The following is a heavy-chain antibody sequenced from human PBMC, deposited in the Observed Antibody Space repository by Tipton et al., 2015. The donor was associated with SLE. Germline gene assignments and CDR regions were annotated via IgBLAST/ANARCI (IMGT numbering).Heavy chain of an antibody. D-gene: IGHD3-10*01. CDR2: IYSGGST. Sequence: SLRLSCAASGFSVSSNYMSWVRQAPGKGLEWVSVIYSGGSTYYADSVKGRFTISRDNSKNTLYLQMNSLRAEDTAVYYCSGDGPDGSGVVYWGQGTLVTVSS. CDR3: SGDGPDGSGVVY. V-gene: IGHV3-53*05. CDR1: GFSVSSNY. J-gene: IGHJ4*02.